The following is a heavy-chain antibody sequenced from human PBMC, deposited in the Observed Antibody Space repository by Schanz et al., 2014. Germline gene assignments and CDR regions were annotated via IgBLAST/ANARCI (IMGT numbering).Heavy chain of an antibody. V-gene: IGHV3-48*01. Sequence: VHLLESGGGLVEPGGSLRLSCAASGFTFSTSTMHWVRQAPGKGLEWISYITYNGGTIYYADSVKGRFTISRDNSKNTLYLQMNSLRAEDTAVYYCAKGRFGELSAFDIWGQGTMVTVSS. J-gene: IGHJ3*02. CDR1: GFTFSTST. CDR2: ITYNGGTI. CDR3: AKGRFGELSAFDI. D-gene: IGHD3-10*01.